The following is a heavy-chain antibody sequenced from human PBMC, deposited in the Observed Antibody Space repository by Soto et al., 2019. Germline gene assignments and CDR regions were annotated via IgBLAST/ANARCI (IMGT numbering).Heavy chain of an antibody. D-gene: IGHD3-3*01. CDR2: INPNSGGT. Sequence: QVQLVQSGAEVKKPGASVKVSCKASGYTFTGYYMHWVRQAPGQGLEWMGWINPNSGGTNYAQKGQGWVTMTRDTSISTAYMELSRLRSDDTAVYYCARASYYDFWSGHDGWASNWFDPWGQGTLVTVSS. CDR3: ARASYYDFWSGHDGWASNWFDP. V-gene: IGHV1-2*04. CDR1: GYTFTGYY. J-gene: IGHJ5*02.